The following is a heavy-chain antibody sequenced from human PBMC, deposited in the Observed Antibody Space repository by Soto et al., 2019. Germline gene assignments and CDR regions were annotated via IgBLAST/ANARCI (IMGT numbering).Heavy chain of an antibody. J-gene: IGHJ3*02. CDR3: AGAAMWHPGACDI. V-gene: IGHV4-31*03. CDR1: GGSISSGGYS. Sequence: QVQLQESGPGLVKPSQTLSLTCTVSGGSISSGGYSWTWSRQHPGKVLGWIGYIYYSGSTYYKPSLKIRVTISVDTSKNQRSLKLTAVPAADTAVYYCAGAAMWHPGACDIWGQETTVTVSS. CDR2: IYYSGST. D-gene: IGHD6-25*01.